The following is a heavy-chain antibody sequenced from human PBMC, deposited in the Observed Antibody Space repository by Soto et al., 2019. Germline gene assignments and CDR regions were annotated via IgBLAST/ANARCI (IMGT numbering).Heavy chain of an antibody. CDR2: IYYSGST. CDR3: ARVWYYDSSAYFDY. D-gene: IGHD3-22*01. V-gene: IGHV4-59*01. CDR1: GGSISSYY. Sequence: PSETLSLTCTVSGGSISSYYWSWIRQPPGKGLEWIGYIYYSGSTNYNPSLKSRVTISVDTSKNQFSLKLSSVTAADTAVYYCARVWYYDSSAYFDYWGQGTLVTVSS. J-gene: IGHJ4*02.